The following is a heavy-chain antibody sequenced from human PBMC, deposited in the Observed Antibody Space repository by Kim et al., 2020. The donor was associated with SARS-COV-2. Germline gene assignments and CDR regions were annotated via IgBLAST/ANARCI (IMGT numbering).Heavy chain of an antibody. V-gene: IGHV3-9*01. J-gene: IGHJ4*02. D-gene: IGHD3-9*01. CDR3: AKDTTGYRGLDY. CDR1: GFTFDDYA. CDR2: ISWNSGTI. Sequence: GGSLRLSCAASGFTFDDYAMHWVRQAPGKGLEWVSGISWNSGTIGYAYSVKGRFTISRDNAKNSLYLQMNSLRVEDTALYYCAKDTTGYRGLDYWGQGTLVTVS.